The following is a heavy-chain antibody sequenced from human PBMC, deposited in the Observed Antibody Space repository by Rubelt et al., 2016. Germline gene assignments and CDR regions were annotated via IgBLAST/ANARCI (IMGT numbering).Heavy chain of an antibody. CDR1: GFTFSVYW. Sequence: EVQLVESGGGLVQPGGSLRLSCAASGFTFSVYWMTWVRQAPGKGLEWVANIKRDGSQKYYVDSVKGRFTISRDNAKDSLYLQMNSLRGDDTAVYYCARLSTVNEAFDIWGQGTMVTVSS. CDR3: ARLSTVNEAFDI. D-gene: IGHD4-17*01. J-gene: IGHJ3*02. V-gene: IGHV3-7*01. CDR2: IKRDGSQK.